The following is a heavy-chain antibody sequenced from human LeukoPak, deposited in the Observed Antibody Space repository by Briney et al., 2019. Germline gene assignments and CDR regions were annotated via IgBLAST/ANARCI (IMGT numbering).Heavy chain of an antibody. V-gene: IGHV1-2*06. Sequence: GASVKVSCKASGYTFTGYYMHWVRQAPGQGLEWMGRINPNSGGTNYAQKFQGRVTMTRDTPISTAYMELSRLRSDDTAVYYCARGSYYYGSGTTWDVWGKGTTVTVSS. CDR3: ARGSYYYGSGTTWDV. CDR1: GYTFTGYY. J-gene: IGHJ6*04. CDR2: INPNSGGT. D-gene: IGHD3-10*01.